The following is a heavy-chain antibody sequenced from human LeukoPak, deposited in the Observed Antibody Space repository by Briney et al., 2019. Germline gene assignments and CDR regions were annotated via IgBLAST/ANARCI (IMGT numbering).Heavy chain of an antibody. CDR2: MNPNSGNT. V-gene: IGHV1-8*01. J-gene: IGHJ4*02. Sequence: ASVKVSCKASGYTFTSYDINWVRQATGQGLEWMGWMNPNSGNTGYAQKLQGRVAMTRNTSISTAYMELSSLRSEDTAVYYCAMRNGSGSLYFDYWGQGTLVTVSS. CDR3: AMRNGSGSLYFDY. D-gene: IGHD3-10*01. CDR1: GYTFTSYD.